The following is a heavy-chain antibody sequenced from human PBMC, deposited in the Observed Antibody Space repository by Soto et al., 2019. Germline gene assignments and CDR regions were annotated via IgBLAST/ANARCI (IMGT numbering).Heavy chain of an antibody. CDR2: MNPNSGNT. D-gene: IGHD2-2*01. V-gene: IGHV1-8*01. CDR3: ARVGVRYCSSTSCHGILPIGAYYYYMDV. CDR1: GYTFTSYD. J-gene: IGHJ6*03. Sequence: ASVKVSCKASGYTFTSYDINWVRQATGQGLEWMGWMNPNSGNTGYAQKFQGRVTMTRNTSISTAYMELSSLRSEDTAVYYCARVGVRYCSSTSCHGILPIGAYYYYMDVWGKGTTVTVSS.